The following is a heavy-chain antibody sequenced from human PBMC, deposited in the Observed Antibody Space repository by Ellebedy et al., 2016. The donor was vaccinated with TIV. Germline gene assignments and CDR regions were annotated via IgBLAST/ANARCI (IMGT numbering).Heavy chain of an antibody. CDR2: ISWNSGTT. J-gene: IGHJ4*02. CDR1: GFTFDDYA. V-gene: IGHV3-9*01. CDR3: ARDLRITARDYYLDY. Sequence: SLKISXAASGFTFDDYAMHWVRQAPGKGLEWVSGISWNSGTTDYADFVKGRFTISRDNAKNSLYLQMHRLRADDTAFYYFARDLRITARDYYLDYWGQGTLVTVSS. D-gene: IGHD6-6*01.